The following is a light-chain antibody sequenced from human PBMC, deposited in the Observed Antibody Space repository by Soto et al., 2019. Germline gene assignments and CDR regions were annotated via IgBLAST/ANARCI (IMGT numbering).Light chain of an antibody. CDR2: AAS. CDR1: LSFAISY. CDR3: HQDGNSPQT. Sequence: DMVWTQSPGTLSLSPGERATLSCRASLSFAISYLGWYQRKPGQAPRLLLYAASSRATGIPNRFSGSGSGTDFTLTISRLEPQDFAVYYCHQDGNSPQTFSNRTKV. V-gene: IGKV3-20*01. J-gene: IGKJ1*01.